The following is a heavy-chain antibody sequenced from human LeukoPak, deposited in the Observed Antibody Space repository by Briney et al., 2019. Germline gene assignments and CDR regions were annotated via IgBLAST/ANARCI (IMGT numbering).Heavy chain of an antibody. CDR1: GFTFSNYA. V-gene: IGHV3-23*01. CDR3: AKGTKVIVVDNYFDY. J-gene: IGHJ4*02. D-gene: IGHD3-22*01. CDR2: ISGNGGGT. Sequence: GGSLRLSCAASGFTFSNYAMSSVRQAPGKGLEWVSAISGNGGGTYYADSVKGRFTISRDNSKNTLYLQMKSLRAEDTAVYYCAKGTKVIVVDNYFDYWGQGTLVTVSS.